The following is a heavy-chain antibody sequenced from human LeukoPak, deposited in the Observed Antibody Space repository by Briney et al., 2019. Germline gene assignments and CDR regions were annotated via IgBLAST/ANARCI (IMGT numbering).Heavy chain of an antibody. Sequence: GESLKISCKGSGYSFTSYWIGWVRQMPGKGLEWMGIIYPGDSDTRYSPSFQGQVTISADKSISTAYLQWSSLKASDTAMYYCARQEGIVVVPAAITNFDYWGQGTLVTVSS. J-gene: IGHJ4*02. CDR2: IYPGDSDT. CDR3: ARQEGIVVVPAAITNFDY. CDR1: GYSFTSYW. D-gene: IGHD2-2*02. V-gene: IGHV5-51*01.